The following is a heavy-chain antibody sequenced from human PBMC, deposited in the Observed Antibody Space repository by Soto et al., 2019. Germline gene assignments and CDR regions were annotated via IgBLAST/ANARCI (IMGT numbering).Heavy chain of an antibody. CDR2: INPSGDST. CDR1: GFTCSTYY. D-gene: IGHD2-2*01. Sequence: QVQLVQSGPEVNKPGASVKISCEASGFTCSTYYIHWIRQAPGQGLEWMGIINPSGDSTIFAQKFQGRITMTRDTPTSTVYMELSSLTSKDTAVYYCARGADQEKLERLIFDVWGQGTLVTVSS. J-gene: IGHJ5*02. CDR3: ARGADQEKLERLIFDV. V-gene: IGHV1-46*01.